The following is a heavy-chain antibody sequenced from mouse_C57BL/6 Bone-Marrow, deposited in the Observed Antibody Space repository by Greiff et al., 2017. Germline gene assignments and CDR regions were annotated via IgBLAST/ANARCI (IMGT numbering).Heavy chain of an antibody. Sequence: QVQLQQPGAELVRPATSVKLSCKASGYTFTSYWMHWVKQRPGQGLEWIGVIDPSDSYTNYNQKFKGKATLTVDTSSSTAYMQISCLTSEDSAVYYCARGPEDYWGQGTSVTVSS. CDR2: IDPSDSYT. CDR3: ARGPEDY. CDR1: GYTFTSYW. J-gene: IGHJ4*01. V-gene: IGHV1-59*01.